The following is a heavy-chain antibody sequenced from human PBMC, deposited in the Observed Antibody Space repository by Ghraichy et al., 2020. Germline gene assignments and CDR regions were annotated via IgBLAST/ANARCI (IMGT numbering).Heavy chain of an antibody. D-gene: IGHD6-13*01. Sequence: SETLSLTCAISGDSVSSNSAAWNWIRQSPSRGLEWLGRTYYRSKWYNDYAVSVKSRITINPDTSKNQFSLQLNSVTPEDTAVYYCARGTQAAAGTDDAFDIWGQGTMVTVSS. CDR3: ARGTQAAAGTDDAFDI. CDR2: TYYRSKWYN. V-gene: IGHV6-1*01. J-gene: IGHJ3*02. CDR1: GDSVSSNSAA.